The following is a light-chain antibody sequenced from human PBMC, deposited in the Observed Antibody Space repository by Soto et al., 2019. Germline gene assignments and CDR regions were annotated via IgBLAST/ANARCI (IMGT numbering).Light chain of an antibody. J-gene: IGKJ3*01. CDR3: LQRSIGFT. Sequence: EILVRQSPATLSLSPGERATLSCRASQTVSEYLRGYQQKPGQSPRLLIYDASNRATGIPARFSCSGSGTEFTLTISRLEPEDFAVYHCLQRSIGFTFGPGTKVDIK. CDR2: DAS. V-gene: IGKV3-11*01. CDR1: QTVSEY.